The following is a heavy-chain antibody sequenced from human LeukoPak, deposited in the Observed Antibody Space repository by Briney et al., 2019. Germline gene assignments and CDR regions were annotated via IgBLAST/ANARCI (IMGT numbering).Heavy chain of an antibody. J-gene: IGHJ6*03. CDR1: GFSFSSYA. CDR3: ARASSGGWSAYYFFYMDV. CDR2: IKQDGSDK. Sequence: GGSLRLSCAASGFSFSSYAMSWVRQAPGKGLEWVANIKQDGSDKNHVDSVKGRFTISRDNAKNSLYLQLNSLRVEDTAVYYCARASSGGWSAYYFFYMDVWGRGTTVTVSS. D-gene: IGHD2-15*01. V-gene: IGHV3-7*01.